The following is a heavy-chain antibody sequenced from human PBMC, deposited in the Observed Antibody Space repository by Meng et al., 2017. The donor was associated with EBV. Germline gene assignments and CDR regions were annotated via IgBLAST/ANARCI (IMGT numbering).Heavy chain of an antibody. V-gene: IGHV7-4-1*02. CDR2: INTYSGKA. J-gene: IGHJ4*02. CDR3: ARGVEENGSHYPFDS. Sequence: QVQLVQSGSEWKRPGASVKVSCKASGYTSRNYAINWMRQVPGQGLEWMGWINTYSGKATFAQGFTGRFVFSLDTPVTTAHLQISGLKTEDSAVYYCARGVEENGSHYPFDSWGQGTLVTVS. CDR1: GYTSRNYA. D-gene: IGHD1-1*01.